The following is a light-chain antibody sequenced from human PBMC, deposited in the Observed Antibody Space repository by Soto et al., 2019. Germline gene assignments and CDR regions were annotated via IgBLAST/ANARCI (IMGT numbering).Light chain of an antibody. J-gene: IGLJ2*01. CDR3: QSYDSSLRGSV. CDR1: SSNIGAGYD. Sequence: QSVLTQPPSVSGAPGQRVTISCTGSSSNIGAGYDVHWYQQLPGAAPKLLIYGTYNRPSGVPDRFSGSKSGASASLAITGLQAEDEADFYCQSYDSSLRGSVFGGGTKLTVL. V-gene: IGLV1-40*01. CDR2: GTY.